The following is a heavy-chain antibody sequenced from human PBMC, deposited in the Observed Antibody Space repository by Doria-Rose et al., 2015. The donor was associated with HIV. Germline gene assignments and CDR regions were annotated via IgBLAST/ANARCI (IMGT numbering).Heavy chain of an antibody. D-gene: IGHD3-3*01. CDR2: TYYTGTS. V-gene: IGHV4-31*03. Sequence: QVQLQESGPGLVKPSETLSLTCSVSGASVSSRGYYWNWIRQVPGKGLESLGYTYYTGTSDYSPSLKSRLNMAVDTSKNQFSLKLSFVTVADTAVYYCARMGSYRELADSGQGARSSSPQ. CDR3: ARMGSYRELAD. J-gene: IGHJ4*02. CDR1: GASVSSRGYY.